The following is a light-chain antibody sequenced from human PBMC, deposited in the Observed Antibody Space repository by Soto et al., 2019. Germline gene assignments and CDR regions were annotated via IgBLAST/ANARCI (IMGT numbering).Light chain of an antibody. V-gene: IGKV3-15*01. CDR1: QSVSSN. CDR3: QQYNNWPPMYT. CDR2: GAS. Sequence: EIVMTQSPATLSVSPGERATLSCRASQSVSSNLAWYQQKPGQAPRLLIYGASTSATGIPARFSGSGSGTEFTLTISRLQSEDFAVYYCQQYNNWPPMYTFGQGTKLEIK. J-gene: IGKJ2*01.